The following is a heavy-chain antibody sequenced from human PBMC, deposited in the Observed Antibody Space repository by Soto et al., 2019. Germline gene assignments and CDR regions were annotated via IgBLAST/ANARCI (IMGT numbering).Heavy chain of an antibody. D-gene: IGHD3-9*01. Sequence: SETLSLTCAVSGASISNTSYFWGWIRQPPGKGLEWVGKMFSTGSSTYNPSLKGRVTFSVDTSKNHFSLRLFSMTASDTAVYFCARRYYHHSAGYRYYESLGFDNWGPGTLVTVSS. J-gene: IGHJ4*02. CDR3: ARRYYHHSAGYRYYESLGFDN. CDR2: MFSTGSS. CDR1: GASISNTSYF. V-gene: IGHV4-39*02.